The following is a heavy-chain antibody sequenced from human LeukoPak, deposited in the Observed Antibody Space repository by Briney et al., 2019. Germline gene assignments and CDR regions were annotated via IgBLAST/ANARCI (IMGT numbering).Heavy chain of an antibody. Sequence: SETLSLTCTVSGGSISSSSYYWGWIRQPPGKGLEWIGEINHSGSTNYNPSLKSRVTISVDTSKNQFSLKLSSVTAADTAVYYCARQGSSWQKYYFDYWGQGTLVTVSS. CDR1: GGSISSSSYY. J-gene: IGHJ4*02. CDR3: ARQGSSWQKYYFDY. V-gene: IGHV4-39*01. D-gene: IGHD6-13*01. CDR2: INHSGST.